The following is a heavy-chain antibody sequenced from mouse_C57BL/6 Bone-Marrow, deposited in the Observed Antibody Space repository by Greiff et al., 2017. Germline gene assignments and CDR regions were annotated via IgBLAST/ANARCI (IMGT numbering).Heavy chain of an antibody. CDR1: GYTFTSYW. Sequence: QVQLKQPGAELVRPGSSVKLSCKASGYTFTSYWMDWVKQRPGQGLEWIGNIYPSDSETHYNQKFKDKATLTVDKSSSTAYMQLSSLTSEDSAVYYCARRTMLHWYFDVWGTGTTVTVSS. V-gene: IGHV1-61*01. CDR2: IYPSDSET. D-gene: IGHD1-1*02. J-gene: IGHJ1*03. CDR3: ARRTMLHWYFDV.